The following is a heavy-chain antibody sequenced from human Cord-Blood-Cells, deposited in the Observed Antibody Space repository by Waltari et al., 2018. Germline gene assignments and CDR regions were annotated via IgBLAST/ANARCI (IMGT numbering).Heavy chain of an antibody. CDR2: LIPIFGTA. D-gene: IGHD2-15*01. CDR1: GGTVSSYA. V-gene: IGHV1-69*01. J-gene: IGHJ4*02. Sequence: QVQLVQSGAEVKKPGSSVKVSCKASGGTVSSYAISWVRPAPGQGLGGRGGLIPIFGTATNAQKFQGRFTITADEPTSTAYMGLSSLRSEDTAVYYCARARRGWFDYWGQGTLVTVSS. CDR3: ARARRGWFDY.